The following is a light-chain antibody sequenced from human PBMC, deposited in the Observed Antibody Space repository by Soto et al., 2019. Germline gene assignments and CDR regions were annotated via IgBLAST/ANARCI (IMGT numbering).Light chain of an antibody. CDR1: SGHGSYA. V-gene: IGLV4-69*01. CDR2: LNSDGSH. CDR3: QTWGTGIHV. J-gene: IGLJ1*01. Sequence: QLVLTQSPSASASLGASVKLTCTLSSGHGSYAIAWHQQQPEKGPRYLMKLNSDGSHSKGDGIPDRFSGSSSGAERYLLISSLQSKDEADYYCQTWGTGIHVFGTGTTLTVL.